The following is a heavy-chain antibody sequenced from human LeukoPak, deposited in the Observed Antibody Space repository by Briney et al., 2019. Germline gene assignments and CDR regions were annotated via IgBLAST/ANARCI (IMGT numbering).Heavy chain of an antibody. V-gene: IGHV3-48*01. CDR3: ARVSITMIVVGDY. CDR1: GFTFSSYS. J-gene: IGHJ4*02. CDR2: ISSSSSTI. D-gene: IGHD3-22*01. Sequence: PGGSLRLSCAAPGFTFSSYSMNWVRQAPGKGLEWVSYISSSSSTIYYADSVKGRFTISRDNAKNSLYLQMNSLRAEDTAVYYCARVSITMIVVGDYWGQGTLVTVSS.